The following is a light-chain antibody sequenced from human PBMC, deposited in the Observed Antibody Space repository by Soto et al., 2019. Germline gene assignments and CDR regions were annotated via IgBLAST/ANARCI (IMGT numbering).Light chain of an antibody. J-gene: IGKJ1*01. Sequence: EIVMTQSPATLSVSPGERVIVSCRASQSVSGNLAWYQHKPGQAPRLLMYGPSTRATGVPARFIGSGSGTDFTLTITSLQSEDFSVYFCQQYNTWPRTFGLGTKVEIK. CDR3: QQYNTWPRT. CDR2: GPS. CDR1: QSVSGN. V-gene: IGKV3-15*01.